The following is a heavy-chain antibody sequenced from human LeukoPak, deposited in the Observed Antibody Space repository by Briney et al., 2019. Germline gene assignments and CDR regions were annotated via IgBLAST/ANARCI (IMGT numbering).Heavy chain of an antibody. CDR2: INPSGGST. V-gene: IGHV1-46*01. J-gene: IGHJ4*02. D-gene: IGHD3-3*01. Sequence: ASVTVSCKASGYTFTSYYIHWVRQAPGQGLGWMGIINPSGGSTSYAQKFQGRVTITRDTSTSTVYMELSSLRSEDTAVYYCARELRSGYYRWIDYWGQGTLVTVSS. CDR1: GYTFTSYY. CDR3: ARELRSGYYRWIDY.